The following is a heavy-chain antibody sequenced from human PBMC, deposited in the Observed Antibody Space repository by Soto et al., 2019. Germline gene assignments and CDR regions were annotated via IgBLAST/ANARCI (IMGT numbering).Heavy chain of an antibody. CDR2: ISYDGSNK. CDR3: ARGGPTYYYYGMDV. Sequence: QVQLVESGGGVVQPGRSLRLSCAPSGFTFSSYAMHWVRQAPGKGLEWVAVISYDGSNKYYADSVKGRFTISRDNSKNTLYLQRNSLRVEDTAVYYWARGGPTYYYYGMDVWGQGTTVTVSS. CDR1: GFTFSSYA. D-gene: IGHD2-21*01. J-gene: IGHJ6*02. V-gene: IGHV3-30-3*01.